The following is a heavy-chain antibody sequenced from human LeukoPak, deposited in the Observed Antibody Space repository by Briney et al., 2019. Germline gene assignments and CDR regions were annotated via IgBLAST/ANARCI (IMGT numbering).Heavy chain of an antibody. Sequence: ASVKVSCKVSGYTLTELSIHWVRQAPGKGLEWMGGFNPEDGETNYAQKLQGRVTMTADTSTSTAYMELRSLRSEDTAVYYCARDVGAPGLSMVRGVSGYWGQGTLVTVSS. CDR2: FNPEDGET. V-gene: IGHV1-24*01. J-gene: IGHJ4*02. CDR3: ARDVGAPGLSMVRGVSGY. CDR1: GYTLTELS. D-gene: IGHD3-10*01.